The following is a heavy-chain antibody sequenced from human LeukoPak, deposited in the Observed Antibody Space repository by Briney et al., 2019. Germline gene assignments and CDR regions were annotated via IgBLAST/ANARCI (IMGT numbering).Heavy chain of an antibody. D-gene: IGHD2-21*01. CDR1: GFTFSSYG. CDR3: AKDGHIPIGY. Sequence: PGGSLRLSCAASGFTFSSYGMHWVRQAPGKGLEWVAVISYDGSNKYYADSVKGRFTIFRDNSKNTLYLQMNSLRAEDTAVYYCAKDGHIPIGYWGQGTLVTVSS. CDR2: ISYDGSNK. V-gene: IGHV3-30*18. J-gene: IGHJ4*02.